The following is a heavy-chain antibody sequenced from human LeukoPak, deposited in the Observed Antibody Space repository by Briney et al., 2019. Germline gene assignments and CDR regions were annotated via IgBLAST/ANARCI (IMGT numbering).Heavy chain of an antibody. CDR1: GFTFGDYA. CDR2: IRSKAYGGTT. V-gene: IGHV3-49*04. Sequence: GGSLRLSCTASGFTFGDYAMSWVRQAPGKGLEWVGFIRSKAYGGTTEYAASVKGRSTISRDDSKSIAYLQMSSLKTEDTAVYYCTSCSSISCYTFDFDYWGQGTLVTVSS. CDR3: TSCSSISCYTFDFDY. J-gene: IGHJ4*02. D-gene: IGHD2-2*02.